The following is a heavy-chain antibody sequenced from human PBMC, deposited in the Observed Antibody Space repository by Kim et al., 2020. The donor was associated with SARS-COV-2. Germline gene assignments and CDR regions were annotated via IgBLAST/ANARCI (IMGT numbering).Heavy chain of an antibody. Sequence: ATGEGRLTNSRDDSKNTLYLQMNSLKTEDTAVYYCTTDGAYDYGMDVWGQGTTVTVSS. CDR3: TTDGAYDYGMDV. V-gene: IGHV3-15*01. D-gene: IGHD1-26*01. J-gene: IGHJ6*02.